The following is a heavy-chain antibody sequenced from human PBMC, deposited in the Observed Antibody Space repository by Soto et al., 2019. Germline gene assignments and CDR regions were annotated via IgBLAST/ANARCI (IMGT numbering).Heavy chain of an antibody. Sequence: QVQLQESGPGLVKPSQPLSLTCTVSGGSISGDYYWSWIRQPPGKGLEWIGHLYYSGGTFDNPSLMSRACISIDTSKNQFSLRLNSVTAADTAVYYCARVGSGYDPVFDYWGQGALVTVSS. D-gene: IGHD5-12*01. CDR1: GGSISGDYY. V-gene: IGHV4-30-4*01. CDR2: LYYSGGT. J-gene: IGHJ4*02. CDR3: ARVGSGYDPVFDY.